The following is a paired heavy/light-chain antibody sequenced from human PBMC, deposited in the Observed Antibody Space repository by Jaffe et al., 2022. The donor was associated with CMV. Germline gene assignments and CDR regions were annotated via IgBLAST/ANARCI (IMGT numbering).Light chain of an antibody. V-gene: IGKV4-1*01. Sequence: DVVMTQSPDSLAVSLGERATINCKSSQTILYTLNNKDCLGWYQQKPGQPPKLLISWASSRQSGVPDRFSGSGSGTDFTLTISSLQAEDVAVYYCQQYLSAPLTFGGGTKVEIK. CDR1: QTILYTLNNKDC. CDR2: WAS. J-gene: IGKJ4*01. CDR3: QQYLSAPLT.
Heavy chain of an antibody. D-gene: IGHD3-22*01. CDR1: GGSIGTYY. V-gene: IGHV4-4*09. J-gene: IGHJ3*02. Sequence: QVQLQESGPGLVKPSETVSLTCTVSGGSIGTYYWAWIRQPPGKGLEWIGYIYRGATTFYNPSLESRVTISVDTSKNQFSLKLSSVSAADTAIYNCARGLYDSDGHHRTFDIWGRGTMVTVSS. CDR3: ARGLYDSDGHHRTFDI. CDR2: IYRGATT.